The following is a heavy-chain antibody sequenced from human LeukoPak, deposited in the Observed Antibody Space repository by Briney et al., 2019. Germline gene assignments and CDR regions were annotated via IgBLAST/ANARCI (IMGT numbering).Heavy chain of an antibody. J-gene: IGHJ4*02. V-gene: IGHV3-23*01. D-gene: IGHD3-22*01. Sequence: GGSLRLSCAASGFTFSSYAMSWVRQAPGKGLEWVSAISGSGGSTYYADSVKGRFTVSRDNSKNTLYLQMNSLRAEDTAVYYCATGSGYYWADYWGQGTLVTVSS. CDR1: GFTFSSYA. CDR3: ATGSGYYWADY. CDR2: ISGSGGST.